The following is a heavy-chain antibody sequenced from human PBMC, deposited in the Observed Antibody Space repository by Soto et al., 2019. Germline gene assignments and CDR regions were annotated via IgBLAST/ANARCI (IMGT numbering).Heavy chain of an antibody. CDR1: GGSISSSSYY. Sequence: TSETLSLTCTVSGGSISSSSYYWGWIRQPPGKGLEWIGSIYYSGSTYYNPSLKSRVTISVDTSKNQFSLKLSSVTAADTAVYYCARLGGSSKDNYYYYGMDVWGQGTTVTVSS. V-gene: IGHV4-39*01. J-gene: IGHJ6*02. CDR3: ARLGGSSKDNYYYYGMDV. CDR2: IYYSGST. D-gene: IGHD1-26*01.